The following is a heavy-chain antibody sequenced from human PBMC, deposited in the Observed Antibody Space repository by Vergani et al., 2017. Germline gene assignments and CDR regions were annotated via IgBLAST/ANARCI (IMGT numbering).Heavy chain of an antibody. D-gene: IGHD3-10*01. CDR2: IYYSGST. V-gene: IGHV4-30-4*08. CDR1: NYSIGRDYY. CDR3: ARVGVVRGVSYYYYYYGMDV. J-gene: IGHJ6*02. Sequence: QVHLQESGPGLVKPSETLSLTCSVSNYSIGRDYYWSWIRQPPGKGLEWIGYIYYSGSTYYNPSLKSRVTISVDTSKNQFSLKLSSVTAADTAVYYCARVGVVRGVSYYYYYYGMDVWGQGTTVTVSS.